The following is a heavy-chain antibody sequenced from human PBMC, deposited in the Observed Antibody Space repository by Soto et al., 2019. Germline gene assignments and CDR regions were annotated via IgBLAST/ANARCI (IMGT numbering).Heavy chain of an antibody. CDR2: INDNGGT. CDR3: ARGRYSYETIYYKFYYSALDV. J-gene: IGHJ6*02. Sequence: PSETLSLTCGVYGGSIRVYYWRWIRQSPGKGLEWIGDINDNGGTNYNPSLKSRVTTSLDTSKKQVSLMVSSVTAADTAVYYCARGRYSYETIYYKFYYSALDVWGQGTTVTVSS. D-gene: IGHD3-10*01. V-gene: IGHV4-34*01. CDR1: GGSIRVYY.